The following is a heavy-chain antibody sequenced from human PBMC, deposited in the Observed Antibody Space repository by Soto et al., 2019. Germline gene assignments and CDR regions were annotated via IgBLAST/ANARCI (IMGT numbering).Heavy chain of an antibody. V-gene: IGHV4-39*02. CDR1: GGSISSNFQY. CDR2: IYYRGNT. Sequence: SETLSHSCSASGGSISSNFQYWCWTRQPTGKGLEWIGSIYYRGNTYYNPSLKSRVTISVDTSKNQFSLKLSSVTAADTAVYYCAREGAYSSPTNWFDPWGQGTLVTVSS. D-gene: IGHD6-13*01. J-gene: IGHJ5*02. CDR3: AREGAYSSPTNWFDP.